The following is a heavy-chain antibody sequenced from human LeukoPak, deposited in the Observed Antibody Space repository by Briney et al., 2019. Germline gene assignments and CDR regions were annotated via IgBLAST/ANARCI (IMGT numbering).Heavy chain of an antibody. D-gene: IGHD3-22*01. CDR2: VRYDGKIK. J-gene: IGHJ4*02. Sequence: PGGSLRLSCTASGFTFTSYGMHWVRQAPGKGLEWVAFVRYDGKIKYYADSVKGRFTVSRDNSKNTLYLQMNNLRVEDTAVYYCAKDRLYYYDSSGYHDYWGQGTLVTVSS. CDR1: GFTFTSYG. V-gene: IGHV3-30*02. CDR3: AKDRLYYYDSSGYHDY.